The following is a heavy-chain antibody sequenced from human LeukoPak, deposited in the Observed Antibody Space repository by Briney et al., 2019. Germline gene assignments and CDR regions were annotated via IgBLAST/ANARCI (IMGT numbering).Heavy chain of an antibody. CDR2: IYYSGST. D-gene: IGHD5-18*01. CDR1: GGSISSYY. CDR3: ARHAIQLWAPDY. J-gene: IGHJ4*02. V-gene: IGHV4-59*08. Sequence: SETLSLTCTVSGGSISSYYWSWIRQPPGKGLEWIGYIYYSGSTNYNPSLKSRVTISVDTSKNQFSLKLSSVTAADTAVYYCARHAIQLWAPDYWGQGTLVTVSS.